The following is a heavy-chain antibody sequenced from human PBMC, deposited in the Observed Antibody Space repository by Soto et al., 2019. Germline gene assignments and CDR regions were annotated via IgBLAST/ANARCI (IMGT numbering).Heavy chain of an antibody. CDR2: IYYSGST. J-gene: IGHJ1*01. Sequence: SETLSLTCTVSGGSVSSGSYYWSWIRQPPGKGLEWIGYIYYSGSTNYSPSLKSRVTISVDTSKNQFSLKLSSVTAADTAVYYCARDQPYSSGRGYFQHWGQGTLVTVSS. CDR1: GGSVSSGSYY. CDR3: ARDQPYSSGRGYFQH. D-gene: IGHD6-19*01. V-gene: IGHV4-61*01.